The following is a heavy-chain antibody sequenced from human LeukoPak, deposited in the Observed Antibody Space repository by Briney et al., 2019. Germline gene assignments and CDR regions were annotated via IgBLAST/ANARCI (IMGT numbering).Heavy chain of an antibody. CDR3: ARVGDSSSWYATRVWFDY. CDR1: GGSITSSSYY. CDR2: IYYSGST. Sequence: PSETLSLTCTVSGGSITSSSYYWGWIRQPPGKGLEWIGNIYYSGSTYYNPSLRSRVTISLDTSKDQFSLKLSSVTAADTAVYYCARVGDSSSWYATRVWFDYWGQGTLVTVSS. J-gene: IGHJ4*02. D-gene: IGHD6-13*01. V-gene: IGHV4-39*07.